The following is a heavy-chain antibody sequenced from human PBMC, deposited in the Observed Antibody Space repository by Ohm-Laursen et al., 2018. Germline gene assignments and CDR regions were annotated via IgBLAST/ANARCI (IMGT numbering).Heavy chain of an antibody. D-gene: IGHD3-10*01. CDR2: ISAPGRRT. V-gene: IGHV3-23*01. J-gene: IGHJ4*02. Sequence: SLRLSCAASGFTLRTFAMSWVRQAPGKGLEWVSDISAPGRRTDYANSVKGRFTISRDNSNNMVYLQMNNLRADDTALYYCGKDCRGGCRDPHWGPGTLVTVSS. CDR3: GKDCRGGCRDPH. CDR1: GFTLRTFA.